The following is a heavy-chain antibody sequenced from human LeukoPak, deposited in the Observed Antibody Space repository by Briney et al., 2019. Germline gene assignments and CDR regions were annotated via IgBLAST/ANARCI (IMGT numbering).Heavy chain of an antibody. D-gene: IGHD3-16*01. Sequence: SETLSLTCTVSGGSISSGGYYWSWIRQHPGKGLEWIGYIYYSGSTYYNPSLKSRVTISVDTSKNQFSLKLSSVTAADTAVYYCARALWGSLGRLYYFDYWGQGTLVTVSS. J-gene: IGHJ4*02. CDR3: ARALWGSLGRLYYFDY. V-gene: IGHV4-31*03. CDR2: IYYSGST. CDR1: GGSISSGGYY.